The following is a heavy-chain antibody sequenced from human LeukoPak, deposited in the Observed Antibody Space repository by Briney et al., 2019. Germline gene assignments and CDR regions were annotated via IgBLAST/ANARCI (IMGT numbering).Heavy chain of an antibody. CDR3: AKGGSRGSFDY. V-gene: IGHV3-23*01. D-gene: IGHD2-15*01. CDR2: ISDSGGST. Sequence: GGSLRLSCAASGFTFSSYVMRWVRQAPGKGVEWVSSISDSGGSTYYADSAKGRFTISRDNSKNTLYLQMNSLRAEDAALSSCAKGGSRGSFDYWGQGTLVTVSS. CDR1: GFTFSSYV. J-gene: IGHJ4*02.